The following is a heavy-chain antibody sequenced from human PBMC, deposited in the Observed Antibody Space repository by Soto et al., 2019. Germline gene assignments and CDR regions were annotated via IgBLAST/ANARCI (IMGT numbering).Heavy chain of an antibody. J-gene: IGHJ5*02. D-gene: IGHD6-6*01. Sequence: PSETLSLTCTVSGGSISSSSYYWGWIRQPPGKGLEWIGSIYYSGSTNYNPSLKSRVTISVDTSKNQFSLKLSSVTAADTAVYYCARTGNLIAARWYFFWREKYNWFDPWGQGTLVTVSS. CDR2: IYYSGST. CDR3: ARTGNLIAARWYFFWREKYNWFDP. CDR1: GGSISSSSYY. V-gene: IGHV4-39*07.